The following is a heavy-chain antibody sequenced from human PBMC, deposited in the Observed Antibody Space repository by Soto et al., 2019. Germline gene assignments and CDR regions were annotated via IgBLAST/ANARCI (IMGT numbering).Heavy chain of an antibody. CDR2: ISGSGGST. CDR3: ARYFDRSAKLGGPFDI. CDR1: GFTFTAYA. D-gene: IGHD3-22*01. Sequence: GGSLRLSCAASGFTFTAYAMSWVRQAPGKGLEWVSAISGSGGSTYYADSVRGRFTISRDNSKNTLYLQMNSLRAEDTAVYYCARYFDRSAKLGGPFDIWGQGTLVTVSS. V-gene: IGHV3-23*01. J-gene: IGHJ3*02.